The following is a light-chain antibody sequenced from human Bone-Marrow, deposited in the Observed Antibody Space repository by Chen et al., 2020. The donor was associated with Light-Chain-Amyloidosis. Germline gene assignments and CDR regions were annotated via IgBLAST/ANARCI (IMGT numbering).Light chain of an antibody. CDR3: NSRDSSNRWV. V-gene: IGLV3-19*01. CDR1: SLRSYY. J-gene: IGLJ3*02. Sequence: SSELTQDLVVSVALGPTVTITCRGDSLRSYYASWYQQEPGQAPVLGLFGKNNRPSGLPDRFSGSTSGNTASLTITGAQAEDEADYYCNSRDSSNRWVFGGGTKLTVL. CDR2: GKN.